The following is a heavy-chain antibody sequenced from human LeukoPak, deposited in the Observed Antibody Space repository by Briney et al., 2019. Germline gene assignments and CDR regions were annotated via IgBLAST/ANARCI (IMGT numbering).Heavy chain of an antibody. V-gene: IGHV4-59*01. J-gene: IGHJ5*02. CDR1: GASITTSY. CDR3: ARLHYGSGVNRFDP. CDR2: IYYTGSR. Sequence: SETLSLTCTVSGASITTSYWSWIRQPPGKGLEWIGYIYYTGSRSNNPSLKSRLTTSVDTSRSQFSLKLMSVTAADTAVYYCARLHYGSGVNRFDPWGQGTLGTVSS. D-gene: IGHD3-10*01.